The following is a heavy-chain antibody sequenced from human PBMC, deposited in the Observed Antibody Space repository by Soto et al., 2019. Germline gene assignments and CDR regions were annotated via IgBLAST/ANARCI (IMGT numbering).Heavy chain of an antibody. Sequence: QVQLVQSGAEVKKPGASVKVSCKASGYTFTSYGISWVRQAPGQGLEWMGWISAYNGNTNYAQKLQGRVTMTTDTSTSTAYRELRSLRSDDTAVYYCARDLSSPFCSGGSCYAGWFDPWGQGTLVTVSS. J-gene: IGHJ5*02. CDR2: ISAYNGNT. V-gene: IGHV1-18*01. D-gene: IGHD2-15*01. CDR3: ARDLSSPFCSGGSCYAGWFDP. CDR1: GYTFTSYG.